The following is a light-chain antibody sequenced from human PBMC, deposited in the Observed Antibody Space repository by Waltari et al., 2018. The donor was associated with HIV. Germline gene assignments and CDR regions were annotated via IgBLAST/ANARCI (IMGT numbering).Light chain of an antibody. CDR1: SSDVGKYNL. V-gene: IGLV2-14*02. CDR2: EVS. J-gene: IGLJ2*01. CDR3: TSYTSTTSVI. Sequence: QSALTQPASVSGSRGQSITISCTGTSSDVGKYNLVSWYQQHPGKAPKLIIYEVSNRPPGVSNRFSGSKSGNTASLTISGLQAEDEADYYCTSYTSTTSVIFGGGTRLTV.